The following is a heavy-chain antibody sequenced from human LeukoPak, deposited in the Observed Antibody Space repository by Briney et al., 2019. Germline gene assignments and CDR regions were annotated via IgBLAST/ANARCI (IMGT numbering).Heavy chain of an antibody. Sequence: SETLSLTCTVSGGSISFYHWSWIRQSPGKELEWIGDISESGSTNYMPSLKSRVTISVGTSNQFSLKLSSVTAADTAVYYCARAGSGWYGGRLFEFWGPGALVAVSS. CDR2: ISESGST. J-gene: IGHJ4*02. D-gene: IGHD6-13*01. CDR1: GGSISFYH. CDR3: ARAGSGWYGGRLFEF. V-gene: IGHV4-59*01.